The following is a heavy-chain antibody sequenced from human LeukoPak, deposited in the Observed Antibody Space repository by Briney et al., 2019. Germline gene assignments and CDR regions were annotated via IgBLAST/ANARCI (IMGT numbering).Heavy chain of an antibody. J-gene: IGHJ4*02. D-gene: IGHD1-26*01. Sequence: GGSLRLSCAASGFTFSGSAMHWVRQASGKGLEWVGRIRSKANSYATAYAASVKGRFTISRDDSKNTAYLQMNSLKTEDPAVYYCTRRGAELRDYWGQGTLVTVSS. CDR2: IRSKANSYAT. CDR3: TRRGAELRDY. V-gene: IGHV3-73*01. CDR1: GFTFSGSA.